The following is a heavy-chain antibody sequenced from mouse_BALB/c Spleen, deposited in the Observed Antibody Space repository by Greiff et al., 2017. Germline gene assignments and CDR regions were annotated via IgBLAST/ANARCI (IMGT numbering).Heavy chain of an antibody. D-gene: IGHD2-1*01. CDR2: ISSGGST. CDR3: ARYPGNYARYFDY. Sequence: EVKVVESGGGLVKPGGSLKLSCAASGFTFSSYAMSWVRQTPEKRLEWVASISSGGSTYYPDSVKGRFTISRDNARNILYLQMSSLRSEDTAMYYCARYPGNYARYFDYWGQGTTLTVSA. V-gene: IGHV5-6-5*01. CDR1: GFTFSSYA. J-gene: IGHJ2*01.